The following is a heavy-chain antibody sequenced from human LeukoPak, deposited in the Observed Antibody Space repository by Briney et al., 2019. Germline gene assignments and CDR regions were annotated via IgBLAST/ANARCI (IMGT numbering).Heavy chain of an antibody. CDR1: GGSISSYY. J-gene: IGHJ4*02. CDR2: ISTRGNA. Sequence: SETLSLSCTVSGGSISSYYWSWIRQPPGKGLEWIGRISTRGNADYNPSLKSRVTLSVDTSKNQFSLKLSSVTAADTAMYYCASDSFYDSGGYFYYWGQGTLVTVSS. CDR3: ASDSFYDSGGYFYY. D-gene: IGHD3-22*01. V-gene: IGHV4-4*07.